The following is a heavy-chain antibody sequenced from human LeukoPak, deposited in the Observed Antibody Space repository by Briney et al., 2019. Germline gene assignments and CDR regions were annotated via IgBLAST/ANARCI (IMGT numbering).Heavy chain of an antibody. CDR2: IKQDGSEK. D-gene: IGHD5-12*01. Sequence: GGSLRLSCAASGFTFSRYWMSWVRQAPGKGLEWVANIKQDGSEKYYVDSVKGRFTISRDNAKSSLYLQMNSLRAEDTAVYYCARDGYSGYDSTDYWGQGTLVTVSS. CDR1: GFTFSRYW. CDR3: ARDGYSGYDSTDY. V-gene: IGHV3-7*01. J-gene: IGHJ4*02.